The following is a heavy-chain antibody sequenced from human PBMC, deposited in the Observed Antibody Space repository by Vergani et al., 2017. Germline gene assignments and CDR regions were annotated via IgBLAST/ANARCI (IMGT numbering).Heavy chain of an antibody. CDR2: IYYTGTT. D-gene: IGHD1-20*01. CDR3: ARFLTGTTIYYYYGMDV. CDR1: GVSIGSNSYY. V-gene: IGHV4-39*01. Sequence: QLQLQESGPGLVKPSETLSLTCTVSGVSIGSNSYYWGWIRQPPGKGLEWIGTIYYTGTTYYNEAHKSRLTISVDTSKNQFSLNLTSVTAADTAVYYCARFLTGTTIYYYYGMDVWGQGTTVTVSS. J-gene: IGHJ6*02.